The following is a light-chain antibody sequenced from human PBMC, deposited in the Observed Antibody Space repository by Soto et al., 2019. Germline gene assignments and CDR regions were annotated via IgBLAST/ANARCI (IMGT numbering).Light chain of an antibody. CDR3: AAWDDSLNGYV. J-gene: IGLJ1*01. V-gene: IGLV1-44*01. CDR1: ISNIGSNT. Sequence: QSVLTQPPSASGTPGQRVTISCSGGISNIGSNTVNWYQQLPGTAPKLLIYRNNQRPSGVPDRFSGSKSGTSASLAISGLQSEDEADYYCAAWDDSLNGYVFGTATKLTVL. CDR2: RNN.